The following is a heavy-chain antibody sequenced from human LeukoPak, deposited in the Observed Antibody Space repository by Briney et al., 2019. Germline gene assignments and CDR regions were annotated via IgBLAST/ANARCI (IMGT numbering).Heavy chain of an antibody. V-gene: IGHV6-1*01. CDR2: TYYRSKWYS. D-gene: IGHD4-17*01. CDR1: GDSVSSKSAA. Sequence: SQTLSLTCAISGDSVSSKSAAWNWIRQSPSRGLEWLGRTYYRSKWYSDYAVSVKSRITINPDTSKNQFPLRLNSVTPDDTAVYYCARDPREVGDFDYWGQGTLVTVSS. J-gene: IGHJ4*02. CDR3: ARDPREVGDFDY.